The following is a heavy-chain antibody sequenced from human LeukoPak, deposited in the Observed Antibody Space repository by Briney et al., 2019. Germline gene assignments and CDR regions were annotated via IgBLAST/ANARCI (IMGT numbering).Heavy chain of an antibody. CDR2: INHSGST. J-gene: IGHJ6*03. D-gene: IGHD1-26*01. CDR1: GGSFSGYY. CDR3: ARGVVGAYWVSYYYYMDV. Sequence: PSETLSLTCAVYGGSFSGYYWSWIRQPPGKGLEWIGEINHSGSTNYNPSLKSRVTISVDTSKNQFSPKLSSVTAADTAVYYCARGVVGAYWVSYYYYMDVWGKGTTVTVSS. V-gene: IGHV4-34*01.